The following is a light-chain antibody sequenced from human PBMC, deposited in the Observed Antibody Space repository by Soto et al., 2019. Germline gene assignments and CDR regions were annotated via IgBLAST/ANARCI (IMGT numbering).Light chain of an antibody. CDR1: QSVSSN. CDR2: DAS. J-gene: IGKJ1*01. Sequence: TVMTQPPATLSVPPGERATLSCTASQSVSSNLAWYQQQPGQAPRLLIYDASNRANGIPARFSGSGSGTNLTLTISRMDHAEYSVYYCLKYGSAPGRTFGPGTKVDIK. V-gene: IGKV3D-15*01. CDR3: LKYGSAPGRT.